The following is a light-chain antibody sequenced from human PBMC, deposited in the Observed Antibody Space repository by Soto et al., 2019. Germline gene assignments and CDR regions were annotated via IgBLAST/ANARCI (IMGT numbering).Light chain of an antibody. J-gene: IGKJ2*01. V-gene: IGKV3-20*01. Sequence: EIVLTQSTGTLSLSPGDRATLSCRASQSVNSNYLGWYQQKPGHAPSLLIYGASSRASGVPDRFSGSGSGTDFTLTISKLEPEDFAVYFCYQFGVSPPYTFGQGTKLEI. CDR2: GAS. CDR3: YQFGVSPPYT. CDR1: QSVNSNY.